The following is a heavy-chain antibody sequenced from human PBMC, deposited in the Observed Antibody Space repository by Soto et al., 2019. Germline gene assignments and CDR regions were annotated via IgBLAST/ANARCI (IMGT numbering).Heavy chain of an antibody. J-gene: IGHJ3*02. V-gene: IGHV3-53*01. CDR3: ARAEHSSGWVDAFDI. D-gene: IGHD6-19*01. CDR2: IYSGGST. CDR1: GFTVSSNY. Sequence: WGSLRLSCAASGFTVSSNYMSWVRQAPGKGLEWVSVIYSGGSTYYADSVKGRFTISRDNSKNTLYLQMNSLRAEDTAMYYCARAEHSSGWVDAFDIWGQGTMVTVSS.